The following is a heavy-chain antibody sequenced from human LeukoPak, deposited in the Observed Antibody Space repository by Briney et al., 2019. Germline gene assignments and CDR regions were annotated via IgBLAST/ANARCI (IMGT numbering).Heavy chain of an antibody. CDR2: IYPGDSDT. CDR3: ARHSWRGYSYAGIDY. V-gene: IGHV5-51*01. J-gene: IGHJ4*02. CDR1: GYSFTSYW. Sequence: GESLKISCKGSGYSFTSYWIGLVRQMPGKGLEWMGIIYPGDSDTRYSPSFQGQVTISADKSISTAYLQWSSLKASDTAMYYCARHSWRGYSYAGIDYWGQGTLVTVSS. D-gene: IGHD5-18*01.